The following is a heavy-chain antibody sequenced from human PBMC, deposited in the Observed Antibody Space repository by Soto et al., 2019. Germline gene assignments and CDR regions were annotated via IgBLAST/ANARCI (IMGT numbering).Heavy chain of an antibody. V-gene: IGHV3-30-3*01. CDR3: ATEIRWEGIAVAATLIDL. CDR2: ISYDGSNK. Sequence: PGGSLRLSCGASGFTFSSCAMHWVRQAPGKGLEWVAVISYDGSNKYYADSVKGRFTVSRDNSKNTLYLQMSSLKTEDTAVYYCATEIRWEGIAVAATLIDLWGQGTLVTVSS. D-gene: IGHD6-19*01. CDR1: GFTFSSCA. J-gene: IGHJ5*02.